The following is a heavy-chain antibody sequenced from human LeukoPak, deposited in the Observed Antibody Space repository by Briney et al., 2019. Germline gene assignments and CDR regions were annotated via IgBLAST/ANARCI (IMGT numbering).Heavy chain of an antibody. V-gene: IGHV3-30*19. CDR3: ARDPHSSGWSPLDY. J-gene: IGHJ4*02. CDR1: GFTFSSYG. Sequence: PGGSLRLSCAASGFTFSSYGMHWVRQAPGKGLEWVAVISYDGSNKYYADSVKGRFTISRDNSKNTLYLQMNSLRAEDTAVYYCARDPHSSGWSPLDYWGQGTLVTVSS. D-gene: IGHD6-19*01. CDR2: ISYDGSNK.